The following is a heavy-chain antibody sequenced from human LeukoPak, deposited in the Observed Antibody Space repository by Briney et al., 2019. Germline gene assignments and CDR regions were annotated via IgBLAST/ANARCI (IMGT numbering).Heavy chain of an antibody. CDR2: INHSGST. J-gene: IGHJ4*02. CDR3: ARGRGFDY. V-gene: IGHV4-34*01. Sequence: SETLSLTCAVYGGSFSGYYWSWIRQPPGKGLEWIGEINHSGSTNYNPSLKSRVTISVDTSKNQFSLKLSSVTATDTAVYYCARGRGFDYWGQGTLVTVSS. CDR1: GGSFSGYY.